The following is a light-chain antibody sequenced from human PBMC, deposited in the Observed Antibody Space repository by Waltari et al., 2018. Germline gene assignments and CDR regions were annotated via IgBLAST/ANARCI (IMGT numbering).Light chain of an antibody. CDR2: DAS. Sequence: EKVLTQSPATLSVSPGERVALSCRASQSVANNLAWYQQRPGQAPRLVIYDASTRASGIPARFSGSGSGTEVTLTISGLQSEDCALYYCQQYNDGYSFGQGTKLEIK. J-gene: IGKJ2*03. CDR3: QQYNDGYS. V-gene: IGKV3-15*01. CDR1: QSVANN.